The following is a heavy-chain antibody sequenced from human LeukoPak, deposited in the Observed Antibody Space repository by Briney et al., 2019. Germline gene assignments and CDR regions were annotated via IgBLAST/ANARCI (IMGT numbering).Heavy chain of an antibody. V-gene: IGHV3-74*01. CDR3: ARELIYDSSGYYFGY. Sequence: QTGGSLRLSCAASGFTFSSYWMHWVRQAPGKGLVWVSRINSDGSSTSYADSVKGRFTISRGNAKNTLYLQMNSLRAEDTAVYYCARELIYDSSGYYFGYWGQETLVTVSS. D-gene: IGHD3-22*01. J-gene: IGHJ4*02. CDR2: INSDGSST. CDR1: GFTFSSYW.